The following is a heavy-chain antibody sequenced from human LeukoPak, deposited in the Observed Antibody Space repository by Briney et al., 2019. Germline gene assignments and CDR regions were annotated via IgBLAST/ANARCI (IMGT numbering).Heavy chain of an antibody. CDR3: ARHRYGYYDAFDI. Sequence: NPSETLSLTCTVSGGSISSYYWSWIRQPPGKGLEWIGYIYYSGSTYYNPSLKSRVTISVDTSKNQFSLKLSSVTAADTAVYYCARHRYGYYDAFDIWGQGTMVTVSS. J-gene: IGHJ3*02. CDR2: IYYSGST. CDR1: GGSISSYY. D-gene: IGHD4-17*01. V-gene: IGHV4-59*04.